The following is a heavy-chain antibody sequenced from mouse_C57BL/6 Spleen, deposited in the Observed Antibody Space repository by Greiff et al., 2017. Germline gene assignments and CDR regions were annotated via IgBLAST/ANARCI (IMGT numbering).Heavy chain of an antibody. V-gene: IGHV1-52*01. CDR2: IDPSDSES. J-gene: IGHJ3*01. CDR1: GYTFTSYW. CDR3: ARDGEGSAWFAY. Sequence: QVQLQQPGAELVRPGSSVKLSCKASGYTFTSYWMHWVKQRPIQGLEWIGNIDPSDSESPYNQKFKDKATLTVDKSSSTAYMQLSSLTSEDSAVYYCARDGEGSAWFAYWGQGTLVTVSA. D-gene: IGHD2-3*01.